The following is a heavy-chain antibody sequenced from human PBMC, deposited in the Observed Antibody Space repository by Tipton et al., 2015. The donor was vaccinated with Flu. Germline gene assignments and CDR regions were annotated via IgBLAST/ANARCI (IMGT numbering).Heavy chain of an antibody. J-gene: IGHJ6*02. CDR3: ARELVQGAVSRYTGMDV. V-gene: IGHV1-18*04. CDR1: GYTFNTYG. Sequence: QLVQSGPEVKKPGASVKVSCKASGYTFNTYGITWVRQAPGQGLEWMGWISAYTGDTNYAQKVRGRVTMTTDTSTSTAYLEVTSLTSDDTAVYFCARELVQGAVSRYTGMDVWCQGTTVIVSS. CDR2: ISAYTGDT. D-gene: IGHD3-10*01.